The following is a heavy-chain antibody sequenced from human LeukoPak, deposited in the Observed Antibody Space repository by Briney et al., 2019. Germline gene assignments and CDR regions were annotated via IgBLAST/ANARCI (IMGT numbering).Heavy chain of an antibody. CDR3: KVGYDFWSGGFDY. Sequence: KAGGSLRLSCAASGFTFSNAWMSWVRQAPGKGLEWVGRIKSKTDGGTTDYAAPVKGRFTISRDDSKNTLYLQMNSLKTEDTAVYYCKVGYDFWSGGFDYWGQGTLVTASS. J-gene: IGHJ4*02. CDR2: IKSKTDGGTT. V-gene: IGHV3-15*01. CDR1: GFTFSNAW. D-gene: IGHD3-3*01.